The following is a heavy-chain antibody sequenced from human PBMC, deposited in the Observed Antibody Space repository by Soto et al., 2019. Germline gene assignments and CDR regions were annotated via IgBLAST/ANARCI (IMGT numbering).Heavy chain of an antibody. D-gene: IGHD3-3*01. CDR1: GFTFSSYW. V-gene: IGHV3-74*01. CDR3: ARDSRRITIFGVARFRPSYGMDV. J-gene: IGHJ6*02. Sequence: GGSLRLSCAASGFTFSSYWMHWVRQAPGKGLVWVSRINSDGSSTSYADSVKGRFTISRDNAKNTLYLQMNSLRAEDTAVYYCARDSRRITIFGVARFRPSYGMDVWGQGTTVTVSS. CDR2: INSDGSST.